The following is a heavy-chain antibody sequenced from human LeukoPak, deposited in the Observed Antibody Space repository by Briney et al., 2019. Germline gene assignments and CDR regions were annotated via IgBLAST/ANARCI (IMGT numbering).Heavy chain of an antibody. CDR2: ISSSSTIV. CDR1: GFTFRNHG. CDR3: ARGRGWIYDS. D-gene: IGHD6-19*01. Sequence: GGSLRLSYAASGFTFRNHGMSWVRQAPGKGLEWVSYISSSSTIVYYADSVKGRFTISSDNARNSLYLQMNTLRVEDTAVYYCARGRGWIYDSWGRGTLVTVSS. J-gene: IGHJ4*02. V-gene: IGHV3-48*04.